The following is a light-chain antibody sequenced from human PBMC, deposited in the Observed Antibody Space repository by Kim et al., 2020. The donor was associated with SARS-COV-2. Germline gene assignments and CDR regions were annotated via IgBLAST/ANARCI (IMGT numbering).Light chain of an antibody. CDR1: QSVSSN. J-gene: IGKJ3*01. V-gene: IGKV3-15*01. CDR3: DQCKNWPFT. CDR2: TVS. Sequence: EIVMTQSPATLSVSPGETATLSCRASQSVSSNLAWYQQRPGQAPRLLIYTVSTRATGLPARFSGSGSGTDFTLTINSLQSDDFAIYYCDQCKNWPFTFGTGTKVDI.